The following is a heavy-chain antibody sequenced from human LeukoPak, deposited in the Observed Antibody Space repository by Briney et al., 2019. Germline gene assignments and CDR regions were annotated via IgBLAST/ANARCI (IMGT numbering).Heavy chain of an antibody. CDR2: ISYDGSNK. CDR3: AKEGYSRGYYSYYYMDV. V-gene: IGHV3-30*18. CDR1: GFTFSSYW. Sequence: SGGSLRLSCAASGFTFSSYWMSWVRQAPGKGLEWVTAISYDGSNKYYADSVKGRFTISRDNSKNTLYVQMNSLRAEDTAVYYCAKEGYSRGYYSYYYMDVWGKGTTVTVSS. J-gene: IGHJ6*03. D-gene: IGHD6-13*01.